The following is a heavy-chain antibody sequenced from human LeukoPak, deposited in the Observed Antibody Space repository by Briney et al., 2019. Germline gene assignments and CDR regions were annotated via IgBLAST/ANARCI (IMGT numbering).Heavy chain of an antibody. Sequence: SLRLSCAASGFTFSSYGMHWVRQAPGKGLEWGAVISYDGSNKYYADSVKGRFTISRDNSKKTLYLQMNSLRAEGAAVYYCAKEQQWPTTHFDYWGQGTLVTVSS. J-gene: IGHJ4*02. CDR3: AKEQQWPTTHFDY. V-gene: IGHV3-30*18. CDR2: ISYDGSNK. D-gene: IGHD6-19*01. CDR1: GFTFSSYG.